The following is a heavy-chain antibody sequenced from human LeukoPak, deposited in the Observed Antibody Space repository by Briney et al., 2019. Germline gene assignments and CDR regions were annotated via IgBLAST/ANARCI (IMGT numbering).Heavy chain of an antibody. Sequence: SETLSLTCTVSGGSISSYYWSWIRQPPGKGLEWIGYIYYSGSTNYNPSLKSRVTISVDTSKNQFSLKLSSVTAADTAVYYWARDAYYDSGGPYHGNWFDPWGQGTLVTVSS. J-gene: IGHJ5*02. V-gene: IGHV4-59*01. D-gene: IGHD3-22*01. CDR3: ARDAYYDSGGPYHGNWFDP. CDR2: IYYSGST. CDR1: GGSISSYY.